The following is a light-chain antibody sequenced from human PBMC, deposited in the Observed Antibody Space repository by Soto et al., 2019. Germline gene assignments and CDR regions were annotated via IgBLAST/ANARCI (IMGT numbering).Light chain of an antibody. J-gene: IGKJ1*01. Sequence: DIQMTQSPSTLSASVGDRVTITCRASQSISSWLAWYKQKPGKAPKLLIYKASSLESGVPSRFSGSGSGTEFTITISRLQTDDFATYYCQQYNSYSPWTFGQGTKVEIK. CDR1: QSISSW. CDR3: QQYNSYSPWT. V-gene: IGKV1-5*03. CDR2: KAS.